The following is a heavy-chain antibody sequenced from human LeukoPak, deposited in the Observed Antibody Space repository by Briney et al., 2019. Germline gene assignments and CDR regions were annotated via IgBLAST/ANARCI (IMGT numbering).Heavy chain of an antibody. CDR3: AKDNRRHYTSGPNPDSLH. V-gene: IGHV3-9*01. CDR1: GFTFSSYS. D-gene: IGHD6-19*01. Sequence: GGSLRLSCAASGFTFSSYSMNWVRQAPGKGLEWVSGISWNSGSIDYADSVKGRFTISRDNAKNSLYLQMNSLRVEDTAFYYCAKDNRRHYTSGPNPDSLHWGQGALVTVSS. J-gene: IGHJ4*02. CDR2: ISWNSGSI.